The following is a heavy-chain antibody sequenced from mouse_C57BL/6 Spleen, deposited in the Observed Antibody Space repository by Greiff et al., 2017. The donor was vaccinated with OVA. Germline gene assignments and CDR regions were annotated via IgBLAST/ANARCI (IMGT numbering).Heavy chain of an antibody. J-gene: IGHJ1*03. CDR3: AANLGGSSYSNWYLDV. D-gene: IGHD1-1*01. V-gene: IGHV2-3*01. Sequence: VQLQESGPGLVAPSQSLSITCTVSGFSLTSYGVSWVRQPPGKGLEWLGVIGGDGSTTYHSALISRLSISKVKSKSQVFSKLNSLQTDDAATYYYAANLGGSSYSNWYLDVWGTGATVTVSS. CDR1: GFSLTSYG. CDR2: IGGDGST.